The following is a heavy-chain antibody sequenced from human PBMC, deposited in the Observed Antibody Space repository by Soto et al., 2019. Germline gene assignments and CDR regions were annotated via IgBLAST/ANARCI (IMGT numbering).Heavy chain of an antibody. Sequence: GGSLRLSCAASGFTFSSYGMHWVRQAPGKGLEWVAVISYDGSNKYYADSVKGRFTISRDNSKNTLYLQMNSLRAEDTAVYYCANGQLWSRGYYYYGMDVWGQGTTVTVSS. CDR2: ISYDGSNK. CDR3: ANGQLWSRGYYYYGMDV. J-gene: IGHJ6*02. V-gene: IGHV3-30*18. CDR1: GFTFSSYG. D-gene: IGHD5-18*01.